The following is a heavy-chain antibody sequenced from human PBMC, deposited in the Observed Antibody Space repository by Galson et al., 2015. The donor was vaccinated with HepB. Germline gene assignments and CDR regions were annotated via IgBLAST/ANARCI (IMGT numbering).Heavy chain of an antibody. J-gene: IGHJ6*02. D-gene: IGHD3-10*01. CDR1: GSTFTDYN. CDR2: INPNSGAT. Sequence: SVKVSCRASGSTFTDYNIHWVRQAPGQGLEWMGRINPNSGATNYAQKFQGRVTMTRDTPINTAHMELSRLTSDDTAVYFCAKDRYYVSGAKGMDDWGQGTTVTVSS. CDR3: AKDRYYVSGAKGMDD. V-gene: IGHV1-2*06.